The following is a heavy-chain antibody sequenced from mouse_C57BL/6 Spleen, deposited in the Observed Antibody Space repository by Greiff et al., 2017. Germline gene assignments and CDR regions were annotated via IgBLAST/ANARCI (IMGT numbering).Heavy chain of an antibody. V-gene: IGHV1-64*01. CDR3: ARRDDYDGDAMDY. CDR2: INPNSGST. D-gene: IGHD2-4*01. Sequence: QVQLQQPGAELVKPGASVKLSCKASGYTFTSYWMHWVKQSPGQGLEWIGMINPNSGSTSYNEKFKSKATLTVDKSSSTAYMQLSSLTSEDSAVYYCARRDDYDGDAMDYWGQGTSVTVSS. J-gene: IGHJ4*01. CDR1: GYTFTSYW.